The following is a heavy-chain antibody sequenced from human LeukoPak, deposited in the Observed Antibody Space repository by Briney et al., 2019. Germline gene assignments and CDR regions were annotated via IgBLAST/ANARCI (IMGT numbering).Heavy chain of an antibody. CDR3: WTTYYDFWSGYFHFDY. J-gene: IGHJ4*02. Sequence: SETLSLTCTVSGDSISSSSYYWGWIRQPPGKGLEWIGSIYYSGSTYYNPSLKSRVTISVDTSKNQFSLKLSSVTAADMAVYYCWTTYYDFWSGYFHFDYWGQGTLVTVSS. CDR2: IYYSGST. D-gene: IGHD3-3*01. V-gene: IGHV4-39*07. CDR1: GDSISSSSYY.